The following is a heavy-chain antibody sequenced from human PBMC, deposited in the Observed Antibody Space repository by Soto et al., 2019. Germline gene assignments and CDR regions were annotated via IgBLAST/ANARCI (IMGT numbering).Heavy chain of an antibody. CDR1: GGSISSGGYY. V-gene: IGHV4-31*03. CDR3: ARDGGYGSGSYRFDY. J-gene: IGHJ4*02. Sequence: QVQLQESGPGLVKPSQTLSLTCTVSGGSISSGGYYWSWIRQHPGKGLEWIGYIYHSGSTSYNPSLKSRVTISIDTSKNQFSLKVSSVTAADTAVYYCARDGGYGSGSYRFDYWGQGTLVTVSS. CDR2: IYHSGST. D-gene: IGHD3-10*01.